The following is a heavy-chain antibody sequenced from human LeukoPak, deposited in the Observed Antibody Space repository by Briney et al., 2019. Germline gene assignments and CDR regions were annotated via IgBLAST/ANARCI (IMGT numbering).Heavy chain of an antibody. J-gene: IGHJ4*02. Sequence: SETLSLTCAVYGGSFSGYYWSWIRQPPGKGLEWIGEINHSGSTDYNPSLKSRVTISVDTSKNQFSLKLSSVTAADTAVYYSARARGYCSGGSCYFNYWGQGTLVTVSS. CDR3: ARARGYCSGGSCYFNY. V-gene: IGHV4-34*01. CDR1: GGSFSGYY. D-gene: IGHD2-15*01. CDR2: INHSGST.